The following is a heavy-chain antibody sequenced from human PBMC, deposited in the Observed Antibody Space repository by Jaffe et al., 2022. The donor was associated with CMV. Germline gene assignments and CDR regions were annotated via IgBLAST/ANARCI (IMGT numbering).Heavy chain of an antibody. J-gene: IGHJ4*02. CDR1: GFTFSSYA. CDR3: AKVLGDSSGYYGGNYFDY. V-gene: IGHV3-23*04. Sequence: EVQLVESGGGLVQPGGSLRLSCAASGFTFSSYAMSWVRQAPGKGLEWVSAISGSGGSTYYADSVKGRFTISRDNSKNTLYLQMNSLRAEDTAVYYCAKVLGDSSGYYGGNYFDYWGQGTLVTVSS. CDR2: ISGSGGST. D-gene: IGHD3-22*01.